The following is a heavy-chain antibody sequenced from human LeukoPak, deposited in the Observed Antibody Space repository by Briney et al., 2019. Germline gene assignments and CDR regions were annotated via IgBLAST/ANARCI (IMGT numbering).Heavy chain of an antibody. CDR3: AKSLGAVDGQSKDAFHI. CDR1: GFTFDDYA. CDR2: ISWNSGSI. J-gene: IGHJ3*02. Sequence: GGSLRLSCAASGFTFDDYAMHWVRQAPGKGLEWVSGISWNSGSIVYADSVKGRFTISRDNAKNSLYLQMNSLRAEDMALYYCAKSLGAVDGQSKDAFHIWDQGTMVTVSS. D-gene: IGHD6-19*01. V-gene: IGHV3-9*03.